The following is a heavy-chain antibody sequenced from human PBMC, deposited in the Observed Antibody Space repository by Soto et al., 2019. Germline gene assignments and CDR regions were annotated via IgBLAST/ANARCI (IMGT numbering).Heavy chain of an antibody. CDR3: ERGGMSFGVVIIGAFDI. D-gene: IGHD3-3*01. CDR1: GFTFSSYS. V-gene: IGHV3-21*01. CDR2: ISSSSSYI. J-gene: IGHJ3*02. Sequence: PGGSLRLSCAASGFTFSSYSMNWVRQAPGKGLEWVSSISSSSSYIYYADSVKGRFTISRDNSKNTLYLQMNSLRAEDTAVYYCERGGMSFGVVIIGAFDIWRQGIMVNVS.